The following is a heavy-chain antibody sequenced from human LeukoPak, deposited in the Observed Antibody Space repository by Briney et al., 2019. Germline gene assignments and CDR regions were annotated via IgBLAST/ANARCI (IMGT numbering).Heavy chain of an antibody. V-gene: IGHV3-33*01. J-gene: IGHJ4*02. D-gene: IGHD4-17*01. CDR3: ARDLDSDYGDYHSDY. CDR1: GFTFSSYG. Sequence: PGGSLRLSCAASGFTFSSYGMHWVRQAPGKGLEWVAVIWYDGSNKYYADSVKGRFTISRDNSKNTLYLQMNSLRAEDTAVYYCARDLDSDYGDYHSDYWGQGTLVTVSS. CDR2: IWYDGSNK.